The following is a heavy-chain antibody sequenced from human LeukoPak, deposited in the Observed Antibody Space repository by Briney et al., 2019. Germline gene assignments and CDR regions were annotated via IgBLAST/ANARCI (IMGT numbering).Heavy chain of an antibody. D-gene: IGHD6-13*01. CDR1: GFSFSSYA. V-gene: IGHV3-23*01. CDR3: AKDMVRSWYYFDY. Sequence: GGSLRLSCAASGFSFSSYAMSWVRQAPGKGLEWVSAISGSGGSTYYADSAKGRFTISRDNSKNTLYLQMNSLRAEDTAVYYCAKDMVRSWYYFDYWGQGTLVTVSS. J-gene: IGHJ4*02. CDR2: ISGSGGST.